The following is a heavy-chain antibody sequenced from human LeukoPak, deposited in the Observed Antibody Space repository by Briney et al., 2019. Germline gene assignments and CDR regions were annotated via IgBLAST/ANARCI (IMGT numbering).Heavy chain of an antibody. D-gene: IGHD3-10*01. V-gene: IGHV4-38-2*02. CDR3: ARVYGSGSYGNYYYYMDV. CDR2: VYHTGIS. CDR1: GYSISSAYY. J-gene: IGHJ6*03. Sequence: SETLSLTCTVSGYSISSAYYWDWIRQPPGQGLEWIGTVYHTGISYFNPSLKSRVTISVDTSKNQFSLKLSSVTAADTAVYYCARVYGSGSYGNYYYYMDVWGKGTTDTISS.